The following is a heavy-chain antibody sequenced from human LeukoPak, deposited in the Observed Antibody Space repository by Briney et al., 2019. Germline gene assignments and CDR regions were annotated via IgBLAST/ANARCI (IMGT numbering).Heavy chain of an antibody. CDR1: GFSFSDYA. D-gene: IGHD2-2*01. Sequence: GGSLRLSCTASGFSFSDYAMSWVRQAPGKGLEWVSSITDSGGNTYDADSVKGRFTFSRDNSKNTLYLQMSSLTAEDTALYYCPRLVPATGIDFWGQGTLVTVSS. V-gene: IGHV3-23*01. CDR2: ITDSGGNT. CDR3: PRLVPATGIDF. J-gene: IGHJ4*02.